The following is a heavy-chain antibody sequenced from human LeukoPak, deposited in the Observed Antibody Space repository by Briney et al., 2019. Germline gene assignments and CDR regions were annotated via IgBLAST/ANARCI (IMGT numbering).Heavy chain of an antibody. D-gene: IGHD3-10*02. J-gene: IGHJ4*02. CDR3: AGHGGLDLFD. V-gene: IGHV5-51*01. Sequence: KPGESLKISFQISGFSFTSNWIGWVRQMPGKGLEWVGIIYPADSDTSYSPSFQGQVTISADKSMNTAYLQWSSLKASDSAIYSCAGHGGLDLFDWGQGPLVIVSS. CDR2: IYPADSDT. CDR1: GFSFTSNW.